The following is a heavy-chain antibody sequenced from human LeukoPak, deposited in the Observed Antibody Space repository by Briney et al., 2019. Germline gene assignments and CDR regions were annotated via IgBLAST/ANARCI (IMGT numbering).Heavy chain of an antibody. J-gene: IGHJ4*02. Sequence: ASVKVPCKASGYTFTSYYMHWVRQAPGQGLEWMGIINPSGGSTSYAQKFQGRVTMTRDTSTSTVYMELRSLRSDDTAVYCCAIYSGSSSRFDYWGQGTLVTVSS. V-gene: IGHV1-46*01. CDR1: GYTFTSYY. CDR3: AIYSGSSSRFDY. CDR2: INPSGGST. D-gene: IGHD1-26*01.